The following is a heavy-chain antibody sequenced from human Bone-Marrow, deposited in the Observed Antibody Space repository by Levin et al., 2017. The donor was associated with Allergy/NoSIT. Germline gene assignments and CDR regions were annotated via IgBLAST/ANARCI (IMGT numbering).Heavy chain of an antibody. CDR3: VRDYRYAFDM. CDR1: GFAFSTYL. V-gene: IGHV3-21*06. D-gene: IGHD1-26*01. CDR2: ISSSSTSI. Sequence: GGSLRLSCAASGFAFSTYLMNWVRQAPGKGLERVSFISSSSTSIFYADSVKGRFTISRDNAENSLYLQMNSLRAEDTAVYFFVRDYRYAFDMWGQGTMVTVSS. J-gene: IGHJ3*02.